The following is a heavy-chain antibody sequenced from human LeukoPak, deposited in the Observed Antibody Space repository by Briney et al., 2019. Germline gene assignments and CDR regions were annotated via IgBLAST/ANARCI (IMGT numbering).Heavy chain of an antibody. V-gene: IGHV1-3*01. CDR2: TNVGNDYT. CDR1: GYTFTHYA. CDR3: ARDDFSTYPGLDYFDY. J-gene: IGHJ4*02. D-gene: IGHD4-11*01. Sequence: ASVKVSCKASGYTFTHYAVHWVRQAPGQRLEWMGWTNVGNDYTESSQKFQDRLTITSDTTATTVYMELSSLRSEDTAVYYCARDDFSTYPGLDYFDYWGQGSLVTVSS.